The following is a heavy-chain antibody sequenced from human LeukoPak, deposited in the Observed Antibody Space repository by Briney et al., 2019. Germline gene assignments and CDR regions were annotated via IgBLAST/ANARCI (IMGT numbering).Heavy chain of an antibody. CDR1: GGSFSGYY. J-gene: IGHJ5*02. CDR3: ARGPYCDILTGYSSYNWFDP. Sequence: SETLSLTCAVYGGSFSGYYWSWIRQPPGKGLEWIGEINHSGSTNYNPSLKSRVTISVDTSKNQFSLKLSSVTAADTAVYYCARGPYCDILTGYSSYNWFDPWGQETLVTVSS. CDR2: INHSGST. V-gene: IGHV4-34*01. D-gene: IGHD3-9*01.